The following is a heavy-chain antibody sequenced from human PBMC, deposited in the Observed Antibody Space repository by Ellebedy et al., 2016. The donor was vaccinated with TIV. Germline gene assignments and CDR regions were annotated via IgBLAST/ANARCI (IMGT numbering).Heavy chain of an antibody. Sequence: GGSLRLXXAASGFTFSSYGMHWVRQAPGKGLEWVAVISYDGSNKYYADSVKGRFTISRDNSKNTLYLQMNSLRAEDTAVYYCARAGVFSYQLVSPPYYYYMDVWGQGTTVTVSS. CDR3: ARAGVFSYQLVSPPYYYYMDV. CDR1: GFTFSSYG. J-gene: IGHJ6*03. D-gene: IGHD6-6*01. CDR2: ISYDGSNK. V-gene: IGHV3-30*03.